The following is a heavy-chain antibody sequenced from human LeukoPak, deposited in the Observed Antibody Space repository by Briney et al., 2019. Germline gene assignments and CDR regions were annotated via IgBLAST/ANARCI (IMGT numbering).Heavy chain of an antibody. Sequence: KPGGSLRLSCAASGFIFSSYSMNWVRQAPGKGLEWVSSISSSSSYIYYADSVKGRFTISRDNAKNSLYLQMNSLRAEDTAVYYCASHLPYSSGWSSFDYWGQGTLVTVSS. CDR2: ISSSSSYI. CDR3: ASHLPYSSGWSSFDY. V-gene: IGHV3-21*01. CDR1: GFIFSSYS. D-gene: IGHD6-19*01. J-gene: IGHJ4*02.